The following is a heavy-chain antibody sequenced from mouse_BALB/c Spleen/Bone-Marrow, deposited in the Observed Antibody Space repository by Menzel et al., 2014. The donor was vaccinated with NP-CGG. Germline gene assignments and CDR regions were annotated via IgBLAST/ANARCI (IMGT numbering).Heavy chain of an antibody. CDR1: GFSLTSYG. D-gene: IGHD2-14*01. CDR3: AGKRYGGYFDY. Sequence: VQLQQSGPGLVQPSQTLSITCTVSGFSLTSYGVHWVRQSPGKGLEWLGVIWGGRSTDYNAAFISRLCNSKANSKGQVFFKINSLQASGTTIYYCAGKRYGGYFDYWGQGTTLTVSS. V-gene: IGHV2-2*02. CDR2: IWGGRST. J-gene: IGHJ2*01.